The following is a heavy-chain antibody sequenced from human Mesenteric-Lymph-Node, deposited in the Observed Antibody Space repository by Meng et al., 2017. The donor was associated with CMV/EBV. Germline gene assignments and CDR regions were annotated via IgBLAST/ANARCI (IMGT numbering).Heavy chain of an antibody. CDR3: ARDDYSGSGLKRGYYGIDV. CDR2: IKQDGSEK. Sequence: GESLKISCAASGFTFSSYWMSWVRQAPGKGLEWVANIKQDGSEKYYVDSVKGRFTISRDNAKNSLYLQMNSLRAEDTAVYYCARDDYSGSGLKRGYYGIDVWGQGTTVTVSS. J-gene: IGHJ6*02. D-gene: IGHD3-10*01. CDR1: GFTFSSYW. V-gene: IGHV3-7*01.